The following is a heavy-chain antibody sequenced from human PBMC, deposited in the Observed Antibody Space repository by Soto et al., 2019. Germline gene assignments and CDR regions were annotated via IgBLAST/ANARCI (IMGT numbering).Heavy chain of an antibody. CDR1: GYTFTSYY. J-gene: IGHJ4*02. CDR2: INPSGGST. CDR3: ARGPVVLQIAAAGTSDY. V-gene: IGHV1-46*03. D-gene: IGHD6-13*01. Sequence: QVQLVQSGAEVKKPGASVKVSCKASGYTFTSYYMHWVRQAPGQGLEWMGIINPSGGSTSYAQKFQGRVTMSRDTSTSTVYMELSSLRSEDTAVYYCARGPVVLQIAAAGTSDYWGQGTLVTVSS.